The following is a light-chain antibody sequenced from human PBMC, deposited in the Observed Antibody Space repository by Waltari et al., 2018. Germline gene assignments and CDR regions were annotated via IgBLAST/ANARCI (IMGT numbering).Light chain of an antibody. CDR2: WAS. Sequence: DIVLTQSPDSLAVSLGERATIDCNSSQSVFYSSDNKNYLAWYQQKPGQPPKLLIYWASTRDSGVPDRFSGSGSGTHFTLSISGLQAEDVAVYYCQQYYSTSLTFGGGTKVEIK. CDR3: QQYYSTSLT. CDR1: QSVFYSSDNKNY. J-gene: IGKJ4*01. V-gene: IGKV4-1*01.